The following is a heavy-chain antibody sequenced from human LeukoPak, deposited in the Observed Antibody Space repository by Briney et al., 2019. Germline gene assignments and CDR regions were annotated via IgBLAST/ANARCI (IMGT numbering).Heavy chain of an antibody. CDR1: GGSISSSSY. V-gene: IGHV4-39*01. D-gene: IGHD3-16*01. Sequence: SETLSLTCIVSGGSISSSSYWGWIRQPPGKGLEWIGRIYYGGTTYYNPSLKSRVTIAVDTSKNQFSLKLNFVTAADTAVYYCARHVEPQTWGDDPDAFDIWGQGTMVTVSS. CDR2: IYYGGTT. CDR3: ARHVEPQTWGDDPDAFDI. J-gene: IGHJ3*02.